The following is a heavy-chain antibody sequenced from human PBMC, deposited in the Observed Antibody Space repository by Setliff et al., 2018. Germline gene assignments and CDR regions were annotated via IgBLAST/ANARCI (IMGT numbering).Heavy chain of an antibody. CDR2: IYYSGST. V-gene: IGHV4-59*01. Sequence: SETLSLTCTVSGGSISSYCWSWIRQPPGKGLEWIGYIYYSGSTNYNPSLKSRVTISVDTSKNQFSLKLSSVTAADTAVYYCARESPLDDYVWGSYRSYYFDYWGQGTLVTVPQ. CDR1: GGSISSYC. CDR3: ARESPLDDYVWGSYRSYYFDY. J-gene: IGHJ4*02. D-gene: IGHD3-16*02.